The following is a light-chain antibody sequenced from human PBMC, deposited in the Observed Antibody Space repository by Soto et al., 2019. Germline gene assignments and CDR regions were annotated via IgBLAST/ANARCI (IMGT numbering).Light chain of an antibody. CDR1: NSNIASNT. Sequence: QSVLTQPPSASETPGQTVSISCSGSNSNIASNTVNWYQHLPGTAPKLLIYYNNQRPSGVPDRFSGSKSGTSASLAISGLQSEDESDYYCAAWDDTLKRYVFGTGTKGT. J-gene: IGLJ1*01. CDR3: AAWDDTLKRYV. CDR2: YNN. V-gene: IGLV1-44*01.